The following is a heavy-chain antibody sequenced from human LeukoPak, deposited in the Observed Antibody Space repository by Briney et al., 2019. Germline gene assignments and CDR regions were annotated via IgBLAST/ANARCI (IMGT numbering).Heavy chain of an antibody. V-gene: IGHV4-61*02. Sequence: SQTLSLTCTVSGGSISSGSYYWSWIRQPAGKGLEWIGRIYTTGSTNYNPSLKSRVTISADTSKNQFSLKLISVTAADTAVYCASRKLGNDYWGQGTLVTVSS. CDR1: GGSISSGSYY. J-gene: IGHJ4*02. D-gene: IGHD7-27*01. CDR3: ASRKLGNDY. CDR2: IYTTGST.